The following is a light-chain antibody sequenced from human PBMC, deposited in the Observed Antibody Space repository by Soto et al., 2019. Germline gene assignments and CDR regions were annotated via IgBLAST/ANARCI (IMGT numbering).Light chain of an antibody. CDR2: GAS. J-gene: IGKJ1*01. V-gene: IGKV3-15*01. CDR1: QSVSSS. Sequence: EIVMTQSPDTLSVSPGERATLSCRASQSVSSSLAWYQQKPGQAPRLLIYGASTRATGIPARFSGSGSGTEFTLTISSLQSEDFALYFCQQYNGWPRSFGQGTKVEIK. CDR3: QQYNGWPRS.